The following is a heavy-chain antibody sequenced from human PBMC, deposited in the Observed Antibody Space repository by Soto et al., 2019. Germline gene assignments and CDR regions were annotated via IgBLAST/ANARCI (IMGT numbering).Heavy chain of an antibody. CDR2: IYSGGST. CDR3: AGGRGVLRYFDWPDAFDI. D-gene: IGHD3-9*01. Sequence: PGGSLRLSCAASGFTVSSNYMSWVRQAPGKGLEWVSVIYSGGSTCYADSVKGRFTISRDNSKNTLYLQMNSLRAEDTAVYYCAGGRGVLRYFDWPDAFDIWGQGTMVTVSS. J-gene: IGHJ3*02. CDR1: GFTVSSNY. V-gene: IGHV3-66*01.